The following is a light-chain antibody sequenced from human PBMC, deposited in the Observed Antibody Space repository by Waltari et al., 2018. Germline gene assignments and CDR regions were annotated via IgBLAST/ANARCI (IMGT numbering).Light chain of an antibody. V-gene: IGLV3-25*03. Sequence: SYELTQPPSVSVSPGQTATIPCSGDALPKQFAHWYHQKPGQAPVVVIYKDTERPSGIPERFSGSSSGTTFTLTINGVQAEDEADYYCQSADSSGTWVFGGGTKLTVL. CDR1: ALPKQF. CDR3: QSADSSGTWV. CDR2: KDT. J-gene: IGLJ3*02.